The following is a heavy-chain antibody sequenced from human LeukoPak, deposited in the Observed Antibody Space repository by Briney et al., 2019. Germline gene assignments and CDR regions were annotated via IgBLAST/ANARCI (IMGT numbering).Heavy chain of an antibody. CDR1: GFTFSSYG. CDR3: AKDNGDYGDYFADY. CDR2: TSYDGSNK. D-gene: IGHD4-17*01. V-gene: IGHV3-30*18. J-gene: IGHJ4*02. Sequence: PGRSLRLSCAASGFTFSSYGMHWVRQAPGKGLEWVAVTSYDGSNKYYADSVKGRFTISRDNSKNTLYLQMNSLRAEDTAVYYCAKDNGDYGDYFADYWGQGTLVTVSS.